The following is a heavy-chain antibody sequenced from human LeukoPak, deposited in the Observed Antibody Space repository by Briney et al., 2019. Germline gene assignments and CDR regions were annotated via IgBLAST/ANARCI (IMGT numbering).Heavy chain of an antibody. CDR3: AREGTAATATSNWFVP. J-gene: IGHJ5*02. CDR2: IYPADSDT. D-gene: IGHD6-13*01. Sequence: GESLKISCKASGYTVTAYLIAWVRQTPAKGREWMGFIYPADSDTRYRPSFQGQVTISADESRSTAYLQWSSLKASHTATYYCAREGTAATATSNWFVPWGQGALVTVSS. CDR1: GYTVTAYL. V-gene: IGHV5-51*01.